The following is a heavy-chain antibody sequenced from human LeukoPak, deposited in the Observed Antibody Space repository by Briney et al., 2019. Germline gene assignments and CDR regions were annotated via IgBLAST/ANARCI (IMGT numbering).Heavy chain of an antibody. CDR3: ARSERIIMILGGAFDV. V-gene: IGHV4-59*08. D-gene: IGHD3-22*01. J-gene: IGHJ3*01. Sequence: SETLSLTCTVSGDSISSYYWSWIRQPPGKGLEWVGDIYYSGSTNYNPSLKSRGTISVDTSKNQISLKLSSVTAADTAVYFCARSERIIMILGGAFDVWGQGTMVTVSS. CDR1: GDSISSYY. CDR2: IYYSGST.